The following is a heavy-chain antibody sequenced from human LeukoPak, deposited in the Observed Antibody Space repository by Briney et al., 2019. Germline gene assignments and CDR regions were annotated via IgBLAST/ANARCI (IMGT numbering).Heavy chain of an antibody. D-gene: IGHD5-12*01. Sequence: PGGSLRLSCAASGFTFSSYSMNWVRQAPGKGLEWVSSISSSSSYIYYADSEKGRFTISRDNSKNTLYLQMKSLRAEDTAVYYCAKGGGYEAQYYYYYLDVWGKGTTVTISS. CDR1: GFTFSSYS. V-gene: IGHV3-21*01. CDR3: AKGGGYEAQYYYYYLDV. J-gene: IGHJ6*03. CDR2: ISSSSSYI.